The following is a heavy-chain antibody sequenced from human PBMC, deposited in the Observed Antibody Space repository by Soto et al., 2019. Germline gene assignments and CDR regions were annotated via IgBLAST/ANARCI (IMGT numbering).Heavy chain of an antibody. CDR2: ISFDGNIK. V-gene: IGHV3-30-3*01. Sequence: QVQLVESGGGVVQPGRSLRLSCAASGFTFSDYAMYWVRQAPGKGLEWVSVISFDGNIKYYTGSVKGRFTISRDNSKNTLHLQVNSLRTEETALYYCASAPGHSVHSSGWQIDYWGQGTLVTVSS. CDR1: GFTFSDYA. CDR3: ASAPGHSVHSSGWQIDY. D-gene: IGHD6-19*01. J-gene: IGHJ4*02.